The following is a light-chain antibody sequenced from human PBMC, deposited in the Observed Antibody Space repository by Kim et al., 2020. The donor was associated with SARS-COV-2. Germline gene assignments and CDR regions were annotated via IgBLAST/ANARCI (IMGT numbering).Light chain of an antibody. Sequence: GQSIAISLTGTSSDVGGYNYVYWYQQHPRAAPKLMVYDVNNRPSGVSNRFSGSKAGNTGSLTISGLQAEDEADYYCSSYTSSSTYVFGTGTKVTVL. J-gene: IGLJ1*01. CDR2: DVN. V-gene: IGLV2-14*03. CDR1: SSDVGGYNY. CDR3: SSYTSSSTYV.